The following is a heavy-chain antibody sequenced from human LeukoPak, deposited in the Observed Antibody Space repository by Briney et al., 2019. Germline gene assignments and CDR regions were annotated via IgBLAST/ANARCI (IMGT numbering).Heavy chain of an antibody. CDR3: ARGPPNWGYDY. D-gene: IGHD7-27*01. Sequence: ASVKVSCKASGYTFTGYHMHWVRQAPGQGLEWMGRINPNSGDTNYAQKFQGRVTMTRDTSISTAYMELSRLRSDDTAVYYCARGPPNWGYDYWGPGTLVTVSS. CDR2: INPNSGDT. J-gene: IGHJ4*02. V-gene: IGHV1-2*06. CDR1: GYTFTGYH.